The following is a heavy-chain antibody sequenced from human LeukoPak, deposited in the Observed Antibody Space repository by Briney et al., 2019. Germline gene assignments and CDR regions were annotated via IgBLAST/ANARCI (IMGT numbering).Heavy chain of an antibody. Sequence: GASVKVSCKASGYTFTSYGIIWVRQAPGQGLEWMGWISAYNGNTNYAQKLQGRVTMTTDTSTSTAYMELRSLRSDDTAVYYCARGRVLWFGELFPFDYWGQGTLVTVSS. CDR3: ARGRVLWFGELFPFDY. V-gene: IGHV1-18*04. D-gene: IGHD3-10*01. J-gene: IGHJ4*02. CDR2: ISAYNGNT. CDR1: GYTFTSYG.